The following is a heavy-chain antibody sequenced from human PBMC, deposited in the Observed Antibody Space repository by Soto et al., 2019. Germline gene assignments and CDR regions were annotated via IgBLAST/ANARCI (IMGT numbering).Heavy chain of an antibody. Sequence: SETLSHTCAVYGGSFSNYYWTWIRQPPGKGLEWIGEINHSGSTNCNPSLKSRVTISVDTSKNQFSLKLSSVTAADTAVYYCASASNKRGYSYGPDDRGQGTPVPVSS. CDR2: INHSGST. CDR3: ASASNKRGYSYGPDD. CDR1: GGSFSNYY. V-gene: IGHV4-34*01. J-gene: IGHJ4*02. D-gene: IGHD5-18*01.